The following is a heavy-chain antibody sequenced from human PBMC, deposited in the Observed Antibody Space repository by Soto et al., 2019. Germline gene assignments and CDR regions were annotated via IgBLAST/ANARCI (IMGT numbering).Heavy chain of an antibody. CDR2: VYYTGTT. V-gene: IGHV4-59*08. CDR1: GGSIDSYY. CDR3: ARLGGYYQSLDT. Sequence: SETLSLTCTVSGGSIDSYYWTWIRQPPGKGLEWIGHVYYTGTTTYSPSLKSRVTISVDTSMNQISLKLSSVTAADTAFYYCARLGGYYQSLDTWGQGTLVTVSS. J-gene: IGHJ5*02. D-gene: IGHD3-22*01.